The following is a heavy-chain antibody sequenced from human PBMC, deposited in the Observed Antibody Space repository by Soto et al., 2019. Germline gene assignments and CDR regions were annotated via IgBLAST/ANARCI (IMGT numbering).Heavy chain of an antibody. CDR3: ARGRGYRYGPYYFDY. CDR2: IYYSGTT. D-gene: IGHD5-18*01. Sequence: PSETLSLTCTVSGGSISSEGYYWSWFRQLPGNGLEWIGDIYYSGTTYHNPSLRSRLTISGDASKNQFSLKLSSVTAADTALYYRARGRGYRYGPYYFDYWGQGTLVTVSS. V-gene: IGHV4-31*03. J-gene: IGHJ4*02. CDR1: GGSISSEGYY.